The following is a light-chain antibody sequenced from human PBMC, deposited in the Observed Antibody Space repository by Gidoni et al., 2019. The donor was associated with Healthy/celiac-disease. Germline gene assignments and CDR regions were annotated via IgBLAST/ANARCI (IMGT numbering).Light chain of an antibody. J-gene: IGKJ2*01. CDR1: QSVSSSY. V-gene: IGKV3-20*01. CDR2: GAS. CDR3: QQYGSSPLMYT. Sequence: ELVLTQSPGTLSLSPGERATLSCRASQSVSSSYLAWYQQKPGQAPSLLIYGASSRATGIPDRFSGSGSGTDFTLTISRLEPEDFAVYYCQQYGSSPLMYTFGQGTKLEIK.